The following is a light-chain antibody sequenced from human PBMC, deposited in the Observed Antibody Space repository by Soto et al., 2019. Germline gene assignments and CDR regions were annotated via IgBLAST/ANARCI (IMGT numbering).Light chain of an antibody. CDR1: QSVLFRSSNNNH. J-gene: IGKJ1*01. CDR2: WAS. CDR3: QHYYSVPWT. Sequence: DIVMTQSPDSLAVSLGERATINCKSSQSVLFRSSNNNHLAWYQQKPRQPPKLLIYWASTRESGVPDRFSGSGSGTDFTLTISSRQAEDVAVYYCQHYYSVPWTFGQGTRVEIK. V-gene: IGKV4-1*01.